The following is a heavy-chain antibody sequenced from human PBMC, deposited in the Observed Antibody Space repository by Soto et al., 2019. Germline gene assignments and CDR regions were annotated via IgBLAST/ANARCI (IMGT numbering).Heavy chain of an antibody. Sequence: GGSLRLSCAASGFTFSNAWMNWVRQAPGKGLEWVGRIKSKTDGGTTDYAAPVKGRFTISRDDSKNTLYLQMNSLKTEDTAVYYCTTSGAPPYSSGWYGAEPEYYFDYWGQGTLVTVSS. D-gene: IGHD6-19*01. CDR3: TTSGAPPYSSGWYGAEPEYYFDY. V-gene: IGHV3-15*07. CDR2: IKSKTDGGTT. CDR1: GFTFSNAW. J-gene: IGHJ4*02.